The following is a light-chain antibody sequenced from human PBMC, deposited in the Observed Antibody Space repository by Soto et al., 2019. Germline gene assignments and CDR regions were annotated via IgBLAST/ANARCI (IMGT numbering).Light chain of an antibody. CDR3: QQYNTLSWT. CDR2: DAS. V-gene: IGKV1-5*01. Sequence: DIQMTQSPSTLSASVGDRVTITCRASQSISSWLAWYQQKPGKAPKLLIYDASSLESGVPSRFSGSGSGTEFTLTISSLQPDDFATYYCQQYNTLSWTFGQGTKV. J-gene: IGKJ1*01. CDR1: QSISSW.